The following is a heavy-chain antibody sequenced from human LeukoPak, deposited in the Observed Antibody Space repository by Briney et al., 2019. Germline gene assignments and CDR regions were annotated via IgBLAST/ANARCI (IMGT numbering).Heavy chain of an antibody. D-gene: IGHD3-22*01. CDR3: ASSTYYYDSSGTRHWYFDL. J-gene: IGHJ2*01. Sequence: PGGSLRLSCAASGFTFSSYNMNWVRQAPGKGPEWVSYISISSTTIYYADSVKGRFTISRDNGKNSLSLQMNILRAEDTAVYYCASSTYYYDSSGTRHWYFDLWGRGTLVTVSS. CDR1: GFTFSSYN. V-gene: IGHV3-48*01. CDR2: ISISSTTI.